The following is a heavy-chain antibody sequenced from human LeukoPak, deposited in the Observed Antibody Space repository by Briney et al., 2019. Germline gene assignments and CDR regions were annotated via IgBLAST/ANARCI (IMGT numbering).Heavy chain of an antibody. CDR2: ISSSSSTI. CDR3: AREGAYYDILTGYYNVSFDY. J-gene: IGHJ4*02. Sequence: LPGGSLRLSCAASGFTFSSYWMSWVRQAPGKGLEWVSYISSSSSTIYYADSVKGRFTISRDNAKNSLYLQMNSLRAEDTAVYYCAREGAYYDILTGYYNVSFDYWGQGTLVTVSS. D-gene: IGHD3-9*01. V-gene: IGHV3-48*01. CDR1: GFTFSSYW.